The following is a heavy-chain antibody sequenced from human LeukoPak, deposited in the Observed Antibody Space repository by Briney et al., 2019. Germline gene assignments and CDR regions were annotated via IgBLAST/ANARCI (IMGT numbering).Heavy chain of an antibody. D-gene: IGHD3-3*01. CDR3: ARQESLRFLEWLPHYYYYYGMDV. J-gene: IGHJ6*02. Sequence: PGRSLRLSCAASGFTFSSYGMHWVRQAPGKGLEWVAVIWYDGSNKYYADSVKGRFTISRDNSKNTLYLQMNSLRAEDTAVYYCARQESLRFLEWLPHYYYYYGMDVWDQGTTVTVSS. CDR1: GFTFSSYG. CDR2: IWYDGSNK. V-gene: IGHV3-33*01.